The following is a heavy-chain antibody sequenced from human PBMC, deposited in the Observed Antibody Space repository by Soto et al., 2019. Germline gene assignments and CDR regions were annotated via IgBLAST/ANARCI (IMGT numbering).Heavy chain of an antibody. CDR2: ISSSSSYT. V-gene: IGHV3-11*06. D-gene: IGHD3-10*01. J-gene: IGHJ6*02. CDR3: ARDLRAHSRTGMDV. Sequence: GGSLRLSCAASGFTFSDYYMSWIRQAPGKGLEWVSYISSSSSYTNYADSVKGRFTISRDNAKNSLYLQTNSLRAEDTAVYYCARDLRAHSRTGMDVWGQGTTVTVSS. CDR1: GFTFSDYY.